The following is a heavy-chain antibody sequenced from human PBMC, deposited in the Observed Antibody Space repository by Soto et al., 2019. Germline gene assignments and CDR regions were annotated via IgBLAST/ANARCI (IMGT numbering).Heavy chain of an antibody. V-gene: IGHV3-33*01. CDR3: ARADYGDNHYYYYYGMDV. Sequence: PGGSLRLSCAASGFTFSSYGMHWVRQAPGKGLEWVAVIWYDGSNKYYADSVKGRFTISRDNSKNTLYLQMNSLRAEDTAVYYCARADYGDNHYYYYYGMDVWGQGTTVTVSS. CDR2: IWYDGSNK. J-gene: IGHJ6*02. CDR1: GFTFSSYG. D-gene: IGHD4-17*01.